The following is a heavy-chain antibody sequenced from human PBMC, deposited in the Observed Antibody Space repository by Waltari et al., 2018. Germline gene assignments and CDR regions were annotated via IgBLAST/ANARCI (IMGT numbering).Heavy chain of an antibody. CDR2: IYYSGST. D-gene: IGHD6-25*01. J-gene: IGHJ6*03. Sequence: QVQLQESGPGLVKPSETRSLTCTVSGGSISSYYWSWIRQPPGKGLEWIGYIYYSGSTNYNPSLKSRVTISVDTSKNQFSLKLSSVTAADTAVYYCARVRAARGYYYYMDVWGKGTTVTISS. V-gene: IGHV4-59*01. CDR1: GGSISSYY. CDR3: ARVRAARGYYYYMDV.